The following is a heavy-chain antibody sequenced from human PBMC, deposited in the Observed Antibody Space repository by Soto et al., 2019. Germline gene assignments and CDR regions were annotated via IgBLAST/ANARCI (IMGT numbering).Heavy chain of an antibody. D-gene: IGHD2-21*02. CDR3: ARDVPRGGDRTPQGSYYYGMDV. CDR1: GFTFSSYS. Sequence: GESLKISCAASGFTFSSYSMNWVRQAPGKGLEWVSSISSSSSYIYYADSVKGRFTISRDNAKNSLYLQMNSLRAEDTAVYYCARDVPRGGDRTPQGSYYYGMDVWGQGTTVTVSS. V-gene: IGHV3-21*01. J-gene: IGHJ6*02. CDR2: ISSSSSYI.